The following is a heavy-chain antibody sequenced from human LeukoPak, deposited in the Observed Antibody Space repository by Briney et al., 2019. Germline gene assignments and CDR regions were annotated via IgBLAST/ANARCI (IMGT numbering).Heavy chain of an antibody. V-gene: IGHV3-74*01. Sequence: GGSLRLSCAASGITFGNTWMHWVRQGPGKGLVWVSRINSNGDGAINADSAKGRVTVSRDNAKNTLYLQMNSLGDEDVAVYYCARDVPHNWFDTWGQGTLVTVSS. J-gene: IGHJ5*02. CDR1: GITFGNTW. CDR3: ARDVPHNWFDT. CDR2: INSNGDGA.